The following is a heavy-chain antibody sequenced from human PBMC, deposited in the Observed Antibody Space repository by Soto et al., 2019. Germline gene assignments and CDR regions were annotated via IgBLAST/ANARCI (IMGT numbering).Heavy chain of an antibody. Sequence: GVSLKISCKGSGYSFTSYWISWVRQMPGKGLEWMGRIDPSDSYTNYSPSFQGHVTISADKSISTAYLQWSSLKASDTAMYYCARLPAYCSGGSCYSGWFDPWGQGTLVTVSS. CDR2: IDPSDSYT. J-gene: IGHJ5*02. CDR1: GYSFTSYW. D-gene: IGHD2-15*01. CDR3: ARLPAYCSGGSCYSGWFDP. V-gene: IGHV5-10-1*01.